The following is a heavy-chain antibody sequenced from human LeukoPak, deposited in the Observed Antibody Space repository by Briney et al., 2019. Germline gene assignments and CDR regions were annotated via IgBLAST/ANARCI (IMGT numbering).Heavy chain of an antibody. J-gene: IGHJ4*02. CDR3: ARGIAVAGTGSGYYFDY. CDR2: IYTSGST. CDR1: GGSISSYY. D-gene: IGHD6-19*01. Sequence: SETLSLTCTVSGGSISSYYWSWIRQPAGKGLEWIGRIYTSGSTNYNPSLKSRVTMSVDTSKNQSSLKLSSVTAADTAVYYCARGIAVAGTGSGYYFDYWGQGTLVTVSS. V-gene: IGHV4-4*07.